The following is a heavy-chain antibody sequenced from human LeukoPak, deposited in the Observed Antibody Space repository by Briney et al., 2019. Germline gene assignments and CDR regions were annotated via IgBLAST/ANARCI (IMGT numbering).Heavy chain of an antibody. V-gene: IGHV4-4*07. Sequence: PSETLSLTCTVSGGSISSYYWSWIRQPAGKGREGIGRIYTSGSTNYNPSLKSRVTMSVDTSKNQFSLKLSSVTAADTAVYYCARVSGSSWYYYFDYWGQGTLVTVSS. CDR3: ARVSGSSWYYYFDY. CDR2: IYTSGST. J-gene: IGHJ4*02. CDR1: GGSISSYY. D-gene: IGHD6-13*01.